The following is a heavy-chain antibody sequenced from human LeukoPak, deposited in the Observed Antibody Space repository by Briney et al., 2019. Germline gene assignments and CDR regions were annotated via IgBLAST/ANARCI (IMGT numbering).Heavy chain of an antibody. CDR3: ARWLWFGPNYYFDY. CDR1: GGSISSYY. D-gene: IGHD3-10*01. CDR2: IYYSGST. V-gene: IGHV4-59*08. Sequence: SETLSLTCTVSGGSISSYYWSWIRQPPGKGLEWIGYIYYSGSTNYNPSLKSRVTISVDTSKNQFSLKLSSVTAADTAVYYCARWLWFGPNYYFDYWGQGTLVTVSS. J-gene: IGHJ4*02.